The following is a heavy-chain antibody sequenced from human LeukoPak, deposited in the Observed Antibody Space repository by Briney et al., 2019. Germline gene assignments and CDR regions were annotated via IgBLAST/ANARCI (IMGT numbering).Heavy chain of an antibody. Sequence: SETLSLTCTVSGGSISSSSYYWGWIRQPPGKGLEWIGSIYYSGSTYYNPSLKSRVTMSVDTSKNQFSLKLSSVTAADTAVYYCARLGANLRSPFDYWGQGTLVTVSS. CDR2: IYYSGST. J-gene: IGHJ4*02. V-gene: IGHV4-39*01. CDR1: GGSISSSSYY. CDR3: ARLGANLRSPFDY. D-gene: IGHD4/OR15-4a*01.